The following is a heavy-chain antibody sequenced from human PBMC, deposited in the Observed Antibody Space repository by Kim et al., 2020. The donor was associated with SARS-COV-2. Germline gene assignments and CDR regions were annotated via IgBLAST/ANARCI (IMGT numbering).Heavy chain of an antibody. CDR1: GFTFSSYA. D-gene: IGHD3-10*01. Sequence: GGSLRLSCAASGFTFSSYAMSWVRQAPGKGLEWVSAISGSGGSTYYADSVKGRFTISRDNSKNTLYLQMNSLRAEDTAVYYCAKDSLGFGEFISGAFDIWGQGTMVTVSS. V-gene: IGHV3-23*01. CDR3: AKDSLGFGEFISGAFDI. CDR2: ISGSGGST. J-gene: IGHJ3*02.